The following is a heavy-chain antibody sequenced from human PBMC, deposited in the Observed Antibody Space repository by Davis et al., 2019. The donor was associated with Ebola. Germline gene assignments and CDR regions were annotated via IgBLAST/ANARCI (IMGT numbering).Heavy chain of an antibody. CDR3: ARDWAGLDV. CDR2: ISSSGSTI. CDR1: GFTFSDYY. V-gene: IGHV3-11*04. J-gene: IGHJ6*04. D-gene: IGHD3-16*01. Sequence: GESLKISCAASGFTFSDYYMSWIRQAPGKGLEWVSYISSSGSTIYYADSVKGRFTSSRDNAKNSVYLQMNSLRVEDTAVYYCARDWAGLDVWGRGTTVTVSS.